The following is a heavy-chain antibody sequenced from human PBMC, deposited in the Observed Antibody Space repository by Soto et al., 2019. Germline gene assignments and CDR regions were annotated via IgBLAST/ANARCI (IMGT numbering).Heavy chain of an antibody. CDR1: GYTFTSYG. Sequence: ASVKVSCKASGYTFTSYGISWVRQAPGQGLEWTGWISAYNGNTNYAQKLQGRVTMTTDTSTSTAYMELRSLRSDDTAVYYCARDHCSSTSCQVRDKDYYYYGMDVWGQGTTVTVSS. CDR3: ARDHCSSTSCQVRDKDYYYYGMDV. CDR2: ISAYNGNT. D-gene: IGHD2-2*01. J-gene: IGHJ6*02. V-gene: IGHV1-18*01.